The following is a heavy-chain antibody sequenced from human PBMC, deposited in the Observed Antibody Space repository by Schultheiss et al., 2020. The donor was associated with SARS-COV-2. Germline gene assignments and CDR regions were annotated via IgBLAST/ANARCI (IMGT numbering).Heavy chain of an antibody. CDR2: ISYDGSNK. Sequence: GGSLRLSCAASGFTFSSYAMSWVRQAPGKGLEWVAVISYDGSNKYYADSVKGRFTISRDNAKNSLYLQMNSLRAEDTAVYYCASGGKGDPEGGSFHYFDYWGQGTLVTVSS. V-gene: IGHV3-30*03. D-gene: IGHD1-26*01. CDR3: ASGGKGDPEGGSFHYFDY. J-gene: IGHJ4*02. CDR1: GFTFSSYA.